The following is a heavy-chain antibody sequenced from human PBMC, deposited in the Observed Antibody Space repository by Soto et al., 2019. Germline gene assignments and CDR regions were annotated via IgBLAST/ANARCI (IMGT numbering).Heavy chain of an antibody. J-gene: IGHJ4*02. CDR3: VKEGTGITSAVFDY. Sequence: EVQLLESGGGLVQPGGSLRLSCVASGFTFGSYAMSWVRQAPGKGLEWVSAISGSGGNSYYADSVKGRFTISRDNSXNTLYLQVNSLRAEDTAVYFCVKEGTGITSAVFDYWGQGTLVTVSS. D-gene: IGHD1-1*01. CDR1: GFTFGSYA. CDR2: ISGSGGNS. V-gene: IGHV3-23*01.